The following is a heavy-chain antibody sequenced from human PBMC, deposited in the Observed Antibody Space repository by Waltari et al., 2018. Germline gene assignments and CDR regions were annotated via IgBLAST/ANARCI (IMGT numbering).Heavy chain of an antibody. CDR1: GGTFSSRT. CDR3: ATDKIDTPMTRYLDS. V-gene: IGHV1-69*02. CDR2: GIPILGRA. Sequence: QVHLVQSGAEVQKPGSSVKVSCKASGGTFSSRTVSWVRQAPGQGLEWMGRGIPILGRANYAQTFQGRLTITADRSSGTSYMEVSSLTFEDTAVYYCATDKIDTPMTRYLDSWGQGTLVSVSS. J-gene: IGHJ4*02. D-gene: IGHD5-18*01.